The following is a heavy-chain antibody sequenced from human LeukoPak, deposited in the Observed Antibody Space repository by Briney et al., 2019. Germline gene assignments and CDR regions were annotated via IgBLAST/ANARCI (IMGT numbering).Heavy chain of an antibody. CDR3: ANRGYSSSWYSFDY. CDR2: ISYDGSNK. J-gene: IGHJ4*02. V-gene: IGHV3-30*18. Sequence: GRSLRLSCAAAGFTFSSYGMHWVRQAPGKGMEWVAVISYDGSNKYYADSVKGRFTISRDNSKNTLYLQMNSLRAEDTAVYYCANRGYSSSWYSFDYWGQGSLVTVSS. D-gene: IGHD6-13*01. CDR1: GFTFSSYG.